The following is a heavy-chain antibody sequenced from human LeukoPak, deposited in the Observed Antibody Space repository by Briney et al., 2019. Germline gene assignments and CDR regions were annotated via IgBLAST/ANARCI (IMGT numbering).Heavy chain of an antibody. CDR2: IYSGGST. CDR3: ARNPSGCLDY. CDR1: GFTVSSNY. D-gene: IGHD6-19*01. J-gene: IGHJ4*02. Sequence: GGSLRLSCAASGFTVSSNYMSWVRQAPGKGLEWVSVIYSGGSTYYADSVKGRFTISRDNPKNTLYLQMNSLRAEDTAVYYCARNPSGCLDYWGQGTLVTVSS. V-gene: IGHV3-66*01.